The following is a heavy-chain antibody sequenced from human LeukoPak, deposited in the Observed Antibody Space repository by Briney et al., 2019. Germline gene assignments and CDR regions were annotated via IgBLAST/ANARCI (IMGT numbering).Heavy chain of an antibody. CDR2: INTDGTVT. CDR3: ATKQWLAPPPDS. D-gene: IGHD6-19*01. CDR1: GFTSSKYW. V-gene: IGHV3-74*01. Sequence: PGGSLRLSCAASGFTSSKYWMLWVRQAPGKGLEGISRINTDGTVTTYADSVKGRFTVSRDNADNTMFLQMNSVRDEDTAVYYCATKQWLAPPPDSWGQGTPVTVSS. J-gene: IGHJ4*02.